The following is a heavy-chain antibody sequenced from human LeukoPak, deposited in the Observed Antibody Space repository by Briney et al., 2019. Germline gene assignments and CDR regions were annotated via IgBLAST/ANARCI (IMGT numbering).Heavy chain of an antibody. CDR3: ARHSYPQSCTNGVCYNDAFDI. J-gene: IGHJ3*02. D-gene: IGHD2-8*01. V-gene: IGHV4-30-2*01. CDR2: IYHSGST. Sequence: SETLSLTCAVSGGSISSGGYSWSWIRQPPGRGLEWIGYIYHSGSTYYNPSLKSRVTISVDRSKNQFSLKLSSVTAADTAVYYCARHSYPQSCTNGVCYNDAFDIWGQGTMVTVSS. CDR1: GGSISSGGYS.